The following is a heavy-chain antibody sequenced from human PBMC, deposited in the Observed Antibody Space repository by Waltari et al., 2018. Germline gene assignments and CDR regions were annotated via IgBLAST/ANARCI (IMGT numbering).Heavy chain of an antibody. Sequence: EVPLAESGGYLIQPGGPLRLSCASSGFTFYSHEMNWVRQAPGKGLEWVSYINNGGNTIYYADSVKGRFTISRDNDNNPLFLQMNSLRVEDTAVYYCARRFYDSNGYALDYWGQGTLVTVSS. CDR2: INNGGNTI. CDR3: ARRFYDSNGYALDY. J-gene: IGHJ4*02. V-gene: IGHV3-48*03. CDR1: GFTFYSHE. D-gene: IGHD3-22*01.